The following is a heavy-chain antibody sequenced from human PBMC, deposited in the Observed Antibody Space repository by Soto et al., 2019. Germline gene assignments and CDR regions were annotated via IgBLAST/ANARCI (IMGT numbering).Heavy chain of an antibody. CDR2: MNPNSGNT. CDR3: ASGLRDSSGKECFQH. Sequence: QVQLVQSGAEVKKPGASVKVSCKASGYTFTSYDINWVRQATGQGLEWMGWMNPNSGNTGFAQKFQGRVPMTRNTSISTSDLELSSLRSEDTAVYYCASGLRDSSGKECFQHWGQGTLVTVSS. CDR1: GYTFTSYD. J-gene: IGHJ1*01. V-gene: IGHV1-8*01. D-gene: IGHD3-22*01.